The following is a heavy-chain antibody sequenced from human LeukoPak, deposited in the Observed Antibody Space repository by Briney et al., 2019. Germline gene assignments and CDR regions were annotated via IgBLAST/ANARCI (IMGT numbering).Heavy chain of an antibody. V-gene: IGHV4-59*08. J-gene: IGHJ4*02. CDR1: GASISSYY. CDR3: ARHDSGYDLDF. D-gene: IGHD5-12*01. CDR2: LSYSGST. Sequence: ASETLSLNCSVYGASISSYYWSWIRQPPGKGLEWIGYLSYSGSTYYNPSLKSRVSISVDTSKNQFSLRLRSVTAADTALYYCARHDSGYDLDFWGQGTLVTVPS.